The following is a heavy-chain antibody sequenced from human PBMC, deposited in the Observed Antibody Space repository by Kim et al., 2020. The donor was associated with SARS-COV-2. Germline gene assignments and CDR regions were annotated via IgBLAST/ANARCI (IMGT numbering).Heavy chain of an antibody. V-gene: IGHV1-46*01. J-gene: IGHJ1*01. CDR3: ARDVAAAGSASAPTLFPLVSCENSPSDTSSVAVGCLAQDFLREY. D-gene: IGHD6-13*01. CDR2: INPSGGST. Sequence: ASVKVSCKASGYTFTSYYMHWVRQAPGQGLEWMGIINPSGGSTSYAQKFQGRVTMTRDTSTSTVYMELSSLRSEDTAVYYCARDVAAAGSASAPTLFPLVSCENSPSDTSSVAVGCLAQDFLREY. CDR1: GYTFTSYY.